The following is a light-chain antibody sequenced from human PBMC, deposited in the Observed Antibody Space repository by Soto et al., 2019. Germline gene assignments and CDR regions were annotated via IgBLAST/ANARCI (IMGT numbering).Light chain of an antibody. V-gene: IGKV1-5*01. CDR3: QQYTSYPTLT. CDR2: DAS. CDR1: QSISSW. J-gene: IGKJ1*01. Sequence: DIQMTQSPSTLSASVGDRVTITCRASQSISSWLAWYQQKPGKAPKLLIYDASSLESGVPSRFSGSGSGPEFTLPISGMPPDAFATELRQQYTSYPTLTFAQGTKVEIK.